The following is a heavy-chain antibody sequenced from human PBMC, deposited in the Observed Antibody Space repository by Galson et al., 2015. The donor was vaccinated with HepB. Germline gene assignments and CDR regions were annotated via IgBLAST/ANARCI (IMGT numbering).Heavy chain of an antibody. J-gene: IGHJ4*02. CDR2: IYPGDSDT. Sequence: QSGAEVKKPGESLKISCKGSGYSFTSYWIGWVRQMPGKGLEWMGIIYPGDSDTRYSPSFQGQVTISADKSISTAYLQWSSLKASDTAMYYCARREYYDSSGLYYFDYWGQGTLVTVSS. D-gene: IGHD3-22*01. CDR3: ARREYYDSSGLYYFDY. V-gene: IGHV5-51*01. CDR1: GYSFTSYW.